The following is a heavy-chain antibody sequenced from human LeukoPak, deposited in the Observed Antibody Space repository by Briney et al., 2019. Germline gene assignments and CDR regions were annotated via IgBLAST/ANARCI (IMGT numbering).Heavy chain of an antibody. J-gene: IGHJ6*03. CDR3: ASGSTKNYYYYMDV. CDR1: GYSISSGYY. D-gene: IGHD1-1*01. CDR2: IYHSGST. V-gene: IGHV4-38-2*02. Sequence: PSETLSLTCTVSGYSISSGYYWGWTRQPPGKGLEWIGSIYHSGSTNHNPSLKSRVTISVDKSKNQFSLKLSSVTAADTAVYYCASGSTKNYYYYMDVWGKGTTVTVSS.